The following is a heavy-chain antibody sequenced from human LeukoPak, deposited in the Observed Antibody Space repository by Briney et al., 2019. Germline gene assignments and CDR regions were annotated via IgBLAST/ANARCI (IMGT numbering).Heavy chain of an antibody. D-gene: IGHD3-22*01. CDR2: ISGSAGST. Sequence: PGGSLRLSCAASGFTFSSYALSWVRQAPGKGLEWVSGISGSAGSTYYADSVKGRFTISRDNSKNTLYLQMNSLRADDTAVYYCVKEDYYDSSGYYPFDYWGQGSLVTVSP. CDR1: GFTFSSYA. J-gene: IGHJ4*02. CDR3: VKEDYYDSSGYYPFDY. V-gene: IGHV3-23*01.